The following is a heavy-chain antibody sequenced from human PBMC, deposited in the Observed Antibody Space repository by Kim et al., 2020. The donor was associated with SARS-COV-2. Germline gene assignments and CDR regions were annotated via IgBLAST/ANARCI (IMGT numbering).Heavy chain of an antibody. V-gene: IGHV1-69*04. CDR1: GGTFSSYA. Sequence: SVKVSCKASGGTFSSYAISWVRQAPGQGLEWMGRIIPILGIANYAQKFQGRVTITADKSTSTAYMELSSLRSEDTAVYYCARDQGIVGATTARYYYYGMDVWGQGPRSPSP. D-gene: IGHD1-26*01. CDR3: ARDQGIVGATTARYYYYGMDV. J-gene: IGHJ6*02. CDR2: IIPILGIA.